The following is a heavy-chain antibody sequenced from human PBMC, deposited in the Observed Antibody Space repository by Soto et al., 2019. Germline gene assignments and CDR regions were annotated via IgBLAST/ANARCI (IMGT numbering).Heavy chain of an antibody. CDR3: ARARRFYGSGTRYLDY. J-gene: IGHJ4*02. CDR2: INHSGST. D-gene: IGHD3-10*01. CDR1: GGSFSGYY. V-gene: IGHV4-34*01. Sequence: SETLSLTCAVYGGSFSGYYWSWIRQPPGKGLEWIGEINHSGSTNYNPSLKSRVTISVDTSKNQFSLKLSSVTAADTAVYYCARARRFYGSGTRYLDYSGQGTLVIVSS.